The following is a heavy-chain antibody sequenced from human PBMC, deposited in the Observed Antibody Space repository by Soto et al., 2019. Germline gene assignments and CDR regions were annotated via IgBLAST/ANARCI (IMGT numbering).Heavy chain of an antibody. D-gene: IGHD2-8*01. CDR2: IRGGSGRT. V-gene: IGHV3-23*01. Sequence: VGSLRLSCAASGFTFSSFAMNWVRQAPGKGLEWVSAIRGGSGRTYYADSVKGRFTISRDSSKNMVFLQMNSLGVGDTAVYYCAKDMYPVFWYFDLWGRGTLVTVSS. CDR1: GFTFSSFA. CDR3: AKDMYPVFWYFDL. J-gene: IGHJ2*01.